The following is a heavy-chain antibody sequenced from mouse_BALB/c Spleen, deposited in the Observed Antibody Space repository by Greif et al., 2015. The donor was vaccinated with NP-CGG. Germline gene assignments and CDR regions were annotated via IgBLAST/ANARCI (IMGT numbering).Heavy chain of an antibody. J-gene: IGHJ1*01. V-gene: IGHV14-3*02. Sequence: VQLQQSGAELVKPGASVKLSCTASGFNIKDTYMHWVKQRPEQGLEWIGRIDPANGNTKYDPKFQGKATITADTSSNTAYLRLSSLTSEDTAVYYCARGVRLPRYFDVWGAGTTVTVSS. CDR3: ARGVRLPRYFDV. CDR2: IDPANGNT. D-gene: IGHD1-2*01. CDR1: GFNIKDTY.